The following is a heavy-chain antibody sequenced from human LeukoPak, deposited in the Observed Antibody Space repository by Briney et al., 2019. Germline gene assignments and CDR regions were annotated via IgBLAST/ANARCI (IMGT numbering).Heavy chain of an antibody. D-gene: IGHD1-26*01. CDR1: GFTFSSYW. CDR3: ASLLRGGSCAY. J-gene: IGHJ4*02. V-gene: IGHV3-7*05. CDR2: IKGDGSEK. Sequence: PGGSLRLSCAASGFTFSSYWMTWVRQAPGRGLEWVANIKGDGSEKYYADSVRGQFTISRDNAKNSLYLQMNSLRAEDTALYYCASLLRGGSCAYWGQGTLVTVSS.